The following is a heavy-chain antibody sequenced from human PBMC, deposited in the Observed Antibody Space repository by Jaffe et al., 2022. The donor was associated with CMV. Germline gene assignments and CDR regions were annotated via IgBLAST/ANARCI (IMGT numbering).Heavy chain of an antibody. CDR3: ARDSGYYGSGSYQSSDAFDI. J-gene: IGHJ3*02. D-gene: IGHD3-10*01. CDR1: GGSISSYY. V-gene: IGHV4-4*07. CDR2: IYTSGST. Sequence: QVQLQESGPGLVKPSETLSLTCTVSGGSISSYYWSWIRQPAGKGLEWIGRIYTSGSTNYNPSLKSRVTMSVDTSKNQFSLKLSSVTAADTAVYYCARDSGYYGSGSYQSSDAFDIWGQGTMVTVSS.